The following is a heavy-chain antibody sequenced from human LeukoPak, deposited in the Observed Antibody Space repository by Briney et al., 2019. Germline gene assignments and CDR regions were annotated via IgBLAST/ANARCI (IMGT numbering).Heavy chain of an antibody. D-gene: IGHD3-22*01. Sequence: GGSLRLSCAASGFTFSSYEMNWVRQAPGKGLVWVSRINTDGSTTTYADSVKGRFTVSRDNAKNTLSLQMNSLRAEDTAVYYCARAARFYYDTSGYYYWGQGILVTVSS. J-gene: IGHJ4*02. CDR3: ARAARFYYDTSGYYY. V-gene: IGHV3-74*01. CDR2: INTDGSTT. CDR1: GFTFSSYE.